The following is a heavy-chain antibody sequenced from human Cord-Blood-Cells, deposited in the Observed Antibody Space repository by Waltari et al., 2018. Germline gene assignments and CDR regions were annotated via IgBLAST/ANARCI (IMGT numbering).Heavy chain of an antibody. Sequence: QLQLQESGPGLVKPSATLSLTCTVSGGSISSRSSYWGWIRQPPGKGLEWVGSIYYSGNTYYNPSLKSRVNISVDTSKTQFSLKLSSVAAADTAVYYCARRPTVTTAGGFDYWGQGTLVTVSS. CDR1: GGSISSRSSY. D-gene: IGHD4-17*01. J-gene: IGHJ4*02. V-gene: IGHV4-39*01. CDR2: IYYSGNT. CDR3: ARRPTVTTAGGFDY.